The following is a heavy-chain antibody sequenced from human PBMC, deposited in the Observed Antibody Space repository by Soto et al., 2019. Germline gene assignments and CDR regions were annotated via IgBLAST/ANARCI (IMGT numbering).Heavy chain of an antibody. CDR3: TTDLWRIAVVVGSTGYFNP. CDR2: IKSKSDGGTT. CDR1: GFTFSDAW. J-gene: IGHJ5*02. V-gene: IGHV3-15*01. Sequence: GGSLRLSCAASGFTFSDAWMSWVRQAPGKGLDWVGRIKSKSDGGTTEYAAPVRGRFNISRDDSKNTLYLQMNSLKPEDTAVYYCTTDLWRIAVVVGSTGYFNPWGQGTPVTVSS. D-gene: IGHD2-15*01.